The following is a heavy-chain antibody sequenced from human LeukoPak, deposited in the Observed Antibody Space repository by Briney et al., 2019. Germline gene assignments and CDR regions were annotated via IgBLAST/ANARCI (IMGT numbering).Heavy chain of an antibody. Sequence: SQTLSLTCTVSGGSISSGNYDWSWIRQPPGKGLEWIGYIYYSGSTYYNTSLKSRVTISVDTSKNQFSLKLSSVTAADTAVYYCAGGKSYSNWFDPWGQGTLVTVSS. CDR2: IYYSGST. V-gene: IGHV4-30-4*08. CDR1: GGSISSGNYD. J-gene: IGHJ5*02. CDR3: AGGKSYSNWFDP. D-gene: IGHD3-10*01.